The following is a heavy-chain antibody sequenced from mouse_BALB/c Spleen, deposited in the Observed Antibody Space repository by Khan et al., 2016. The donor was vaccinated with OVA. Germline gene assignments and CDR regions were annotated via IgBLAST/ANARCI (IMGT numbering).Heavy chain of an antibody. J-gene: IGHJ2*01. CDR3: ARSYGNYLDD. CDR1: GYSITSDYA. V-gene: IGHV3-2*02. CDR2: INYSGST. Sequence: QLEESGPGLVKPSQSLSLTCTVTGYSITSDYAWYWIRQLPGNKLEWMGYINYSGSTSYNPSLKSRISITRNTSKNQFFLQFNSVTTEDTATYYCARSYGNYLDDWGQGTTLTVSS. D-gene: IGHD2-1*01.